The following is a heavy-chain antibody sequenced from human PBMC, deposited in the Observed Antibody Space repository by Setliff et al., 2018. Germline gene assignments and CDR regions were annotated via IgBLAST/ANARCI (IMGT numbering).Heavy chain of an antibody. V-gene: IGHV3-15*01. Sequence: PGGSLRLSCAASGYPFSNAWMSWVRQAPGKGLEWVGRIKSKSEGGTTDQAAPVKGRFTVSRDDSKNTLYLQMNSQKTEDTAVYYCVKLVPQAISSDPWGQGTLVTVSS. CDR3: VKLVPQAISSDP. CDR1: GYPFSNAW. D-gene: IGHD3-10*01. CDR2: IKSKSEGGTT. J-gene: IGHJ5*02.